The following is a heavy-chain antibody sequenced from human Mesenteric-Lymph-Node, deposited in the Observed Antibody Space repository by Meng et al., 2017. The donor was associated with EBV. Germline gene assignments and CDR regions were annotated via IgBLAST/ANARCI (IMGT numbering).Heavy chain of an antibody. D-gene: IGHD2-21*02. CDR3: ARGDLGETYFDY. CDR2: MFYSGST. CDR1: GASISNTIYY. V-gene: IGHV4-39*07. J-gene: IGHJ4*02. Sequence: QLKLQGSGPGRVGPSETPSLTCTVSGASISNTIYYGGWIRQPPGKGLEWIGTMFYSGSTYYNSSLKSRLTMSVDTSKNHFSLKVRSVTAADTAVYYCARGDLGETYFDYWGQGTLVTVSS.